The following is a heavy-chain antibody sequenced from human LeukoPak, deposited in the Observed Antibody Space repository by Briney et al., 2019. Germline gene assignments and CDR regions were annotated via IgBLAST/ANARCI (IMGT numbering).Heavy chain of an antibody. D-gene: IGHD2-8*01. J-gene: IGHJ3*02. CDR3: ARGYCTNGVCYGHAFDI. CDR1: GFTFSSYW. Sequence: GGSLRLSCAASGFTFSSYWMSWVRQAPGKGLEWVANIKQDGSEKYYVDSVKDRFTISRDNAKNSLYLQMNSLRAEDTAVYYCARGYCTNGVCYGHAFDIWGQGTMVTVSS. CDR2: IKQDGSEK. V-gene: IGHV3-7*03.